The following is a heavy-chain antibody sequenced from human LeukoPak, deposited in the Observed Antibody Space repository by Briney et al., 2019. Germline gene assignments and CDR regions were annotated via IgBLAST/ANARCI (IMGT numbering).Heavy chain of an antibody. Sequence: GGSLRLSCAASAFTFGSFGMSWVRQAPGKGLEWVSAISDTGGSTFYADSVKGRFTISRDNSKNTLYLQMNSLRAEDTAVYYCAKGRIQTYMAPEYWGQGTLVTVSS. CDR3: AKGRIQTYMAPEY. CDR2: ISDTGGST. V-gene: IGHV3-23*01. D-gene: IGHD5-18*01. CDR1: AFTFGSFG. J-gene: IGHJ4*02.